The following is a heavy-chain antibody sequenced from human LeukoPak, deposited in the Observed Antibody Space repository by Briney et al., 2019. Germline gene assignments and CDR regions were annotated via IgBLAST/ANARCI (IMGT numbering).Heavy chain of an antibody. CDR3: AKGYYGSGSYGWFDY. V-gene: IGHV3-23*01. CDR2: ISGNGVDT. CDR1: GFTFSSKS. D-gene: IGHD3-10*01. Sequence: GGTLRLSCAASGFTFSSKSMTWVRQAPGKGLEWVSAISGNGVDTFYADSVKGRFTISRDNSRNTLYLQMNSLRAEDTAVYYCAKGYYGSGSYGWFDYWGQGTLVTVSS. J-gene: IGHJ4*02.